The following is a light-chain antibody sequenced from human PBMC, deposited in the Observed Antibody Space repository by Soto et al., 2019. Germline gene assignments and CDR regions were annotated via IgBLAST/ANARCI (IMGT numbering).Light chain of an antibody. CDR1: QGLNQY. Sequence: DIQMTQSPSSLSASVGDRVTITCRASQGLNQYLNWYQQKPGKAPKLLIYVASSLHSGVPSRFSGSGAGTDYTIPISNLQHEEFATSYCQQSDSGPYTFCPGTERKMK. J-gene: IGKJ2*01. V-gene: IGKV1-39*01. CDR3: QQSDSGPYT. CDR2: VAS.